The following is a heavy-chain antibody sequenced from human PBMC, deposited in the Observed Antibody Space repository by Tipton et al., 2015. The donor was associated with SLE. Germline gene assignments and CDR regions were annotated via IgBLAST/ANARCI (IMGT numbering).Heavy chain of an antibody. V-gene: IGHV3-53*01. J-gene: IGHJ2*01. Sequence: SLRLSCAASGFTVSSNYMSWVRQAPGKGLEWVSVIYSGGSTYYADSEKGRFTISRDNSKNTLYLQMSSLRVEDTAVYYCTRGVGDGSGWVGGFDLWGRGPLVTVSS. D-gene: IGHD6-19*01. CDR3: TRGVGDGSGWVGGFDL. CDR1: GFTVSSNY. CDR2: IYSGGST.